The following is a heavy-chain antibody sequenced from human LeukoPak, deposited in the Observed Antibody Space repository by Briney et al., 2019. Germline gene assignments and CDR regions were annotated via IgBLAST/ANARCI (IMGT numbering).Heavy chain of an antibody. J-gene: IGHJ3*02. D-gene: IGHD3-22*01. CDR2: IKSKTDGGTT. CDR3: TTDQYYYDSSGLNAFDI. CDR1: GFTFSNAW. V-gene: IGHV3-15*01. Sequence: KPGGSLRLSCAAPGFTFSNAWMSWVRQAPGKGLEWVGRIKSKTDGGTTDYAAPVKGRFTISRDDSENTLYLQMNSLKTEDTAVYYCTTDQYYYDSSGLNAFDIWGQGTMVTVSS.